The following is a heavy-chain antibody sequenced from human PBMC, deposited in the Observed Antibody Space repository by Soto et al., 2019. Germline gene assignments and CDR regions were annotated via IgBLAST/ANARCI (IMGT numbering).Heavy chain of an antibody. CDR1: GFTFSNYV. CDR2: ISGSGKST. D-gene: IGHD2-8*01. J-gene: IGHJ6*02. V-gene: IGHV3-23*01. CDR3: AKDRNGPLRGMDV. Sequence: GGSLRLSCAASGFTFSNYVMNWVRQAPGKGLEWVSAISGSGKSTYYADSVKGRFTISRDNSKNTLYVEMNSLKVEETAVYYCAKDRNGPLRGMDVWGQGTTVTVSS.